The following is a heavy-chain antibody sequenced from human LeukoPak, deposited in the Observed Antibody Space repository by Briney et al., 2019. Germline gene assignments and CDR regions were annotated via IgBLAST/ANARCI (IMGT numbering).Heavy chain of an antibody. Sequence: ASVKVSCKASGYTFTSYGLSWVRQAPGQGLEWMGWISTYNGNTHYAQKFQGRVTMTTDTSTSTAYMELRSLRSDDTAVYYCARADYYGSGSYLWFDPWGQGTLVTVSS. D-gene: IGHD3-10*01. CDR3: ARADYYGSGSYLWFDP. J-gene: IGHJ5*02. V-gene: IGHV1-18*01. CDR1: GYTFTSYG. CDR2: ISTYNGNT.